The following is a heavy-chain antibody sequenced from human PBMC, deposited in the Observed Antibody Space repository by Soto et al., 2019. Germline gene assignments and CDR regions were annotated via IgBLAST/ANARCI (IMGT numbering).Heavy chain of an antibody. J-gene: IGHJ6*02. CDR1: GFTFSSYG. CDR2: IWYDGSNK. V-gene: IGHV3-33*01. Sequence: QVQLVESGGGVVQPGRSLRRSCAASGFTFSSYGMHWVRQAPGKWLEWVAVIWYDGSNKYYADSVKGRFTISRDNSKNTLYLHMNRLRAEATAVYYCVRERYSDYYDYVMDVWGPGNTVTVSS. D-gene: IGHD1-20*01. CDR3: VRERYSDYYDYVMDV.